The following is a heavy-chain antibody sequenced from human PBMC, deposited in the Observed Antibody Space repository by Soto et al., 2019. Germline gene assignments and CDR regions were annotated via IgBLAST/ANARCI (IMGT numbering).Heavy chain of an antibody. CDR3: ASGAYGAGRDGSFDI. Sequence: QVQLQESGPGLVKPSQTLSLTCTVSGGSISSGGYYWSWIRQHPGKGLEWIGYIYYSGRTYYNPSLKSRVTISVDTSKNQCSLKLSSVTAADTAVYYCASGAYGAGRDGSFDIWCQGTMVTVSS. CDR1: GGSISSGGYY. CDR2: IYYSGRT. D-gene: IGHD3-10*01. V-gene: IGHV4-31*03. J-gene: IGHJ3*02.